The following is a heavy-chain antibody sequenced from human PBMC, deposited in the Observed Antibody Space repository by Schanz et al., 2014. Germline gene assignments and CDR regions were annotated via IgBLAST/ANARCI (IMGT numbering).Heavy chain of an antibody. CDR3: AKGSPYSDNAFDY. D-gene: IGHD1-26*01. V-gene: IGHV3-48*01. Sequence: VQLVESGGGVVQPGRSLRLSCAASGFTFSVYWMHWVRQPPGKGLEWLSYISRDGTTSYYADSVKGRFTISRDNSKNTLYLQMNSLRAEDTAVYYCAKGSPYSDNAFDYWGQGTLVTVSS. CDR1: GFTFSVYW. J-gene: IGHJ4*02. CDR2: ISRDGTTS.